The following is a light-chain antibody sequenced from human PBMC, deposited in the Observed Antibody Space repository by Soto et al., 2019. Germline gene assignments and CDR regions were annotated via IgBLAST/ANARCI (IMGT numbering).Light chain of an antibody. CDR3: QQSYSTPRT. V-gene: IGKV1-39*01. J-gene: IGKJ4*01. CDR2: AAS. CDR1: QSIRSY. Sequence: DIQMTQSPSSLSASVGDRVTIACRASQSIRSYLNWYQQKPGKAPKLLIYAASNLQSGVPSRFSGSGSGTDFTLTISSLLPEDFATYYCQQSYSTPRTFGGGTKVDIK.